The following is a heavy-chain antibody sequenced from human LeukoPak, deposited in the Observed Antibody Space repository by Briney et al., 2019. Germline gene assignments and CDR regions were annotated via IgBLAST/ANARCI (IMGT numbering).Heavy chain of an antibody. CDR2: IIPIFGTA. D-gene: IGHD3-9*01. CDR1: CGTFIHYA. CDR3: ARESGKYYYILTGYYDYYYYYMDV. J-gene: IGHJ6*03. Sequence: ASVKVSCQASCGTFIHYAMSWLRQAPGQGLEWMGGIIPIFGTANYAQKFQGRVTITTAETTSTAYMELSSLRSEDTAVYYCARESGKYYYILTGYYDYYYYYMDVWGKGTTVTVSS. V-gene: IGHV1-69*05.